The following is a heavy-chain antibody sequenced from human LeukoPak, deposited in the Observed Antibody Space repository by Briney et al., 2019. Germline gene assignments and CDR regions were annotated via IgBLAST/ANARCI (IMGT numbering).Heavy chain of an antibody. CDR1: GFTFSSYG. D-gene: IGHD3-22*01. CDR3: AKPGYYYDSSGYYIDY. V-gene: IGHV3-33*06. J-gene: IGHJ4*02. CDR2: IWYDGSNK. Sequence: PGGSLRLSCAASGFTFSSYGMHWVRQAPGKGLEWVAVIWYDGSNKYYADSVKGRFTISRDNSKNTLHLQMNSLRAEDTAVYYCAKPGYYYDSSGYYIDYWAREPWSPSPQ.